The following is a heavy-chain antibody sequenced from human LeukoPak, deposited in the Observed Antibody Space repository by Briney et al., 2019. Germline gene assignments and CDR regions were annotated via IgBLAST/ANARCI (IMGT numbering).Heavy chain of an antibody. CDR2: IKQDGSEK. CDR3: ARDPVAVAGREYFDY. V-gene: IGHV3-7*01. D-gene: IGHD6-19*01. CDR1: GFTFSSYW. Sequence: GGSLRLSCTASGFTFSSYWMSWVRQAPGKGLEWVASIKQDGSEKYYVDSVKGRFTISRDNAKNSLYLQMNSLRAEDTAVYYCARDPVAVAGREYFDYWGQGTLVTVSS. J-gene: IGHJ4*02.